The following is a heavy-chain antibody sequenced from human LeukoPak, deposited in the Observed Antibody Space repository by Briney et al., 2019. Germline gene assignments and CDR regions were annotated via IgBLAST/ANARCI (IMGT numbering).Heavy chain of an antibody. CDR2: ISYDGSNK. CDR1: GFTFSSYG. V-gene: IGHV3-30*03. J-gene: IGHJ5*02. Sequence: PGRSLRLSCAASGFTFSSYGMHWVRQAPGKGLEWVAVISYDGSNKYYADSVKGRFTISRDNAKNSLYLQMNSLRAEDTAVYYCARGYQGRHRSSSPNNWFDPWGQGTLVTVSS. D-gene: IGHD6-6*01. CDR3: ARGYQGRHRSSSPNNWFDP.